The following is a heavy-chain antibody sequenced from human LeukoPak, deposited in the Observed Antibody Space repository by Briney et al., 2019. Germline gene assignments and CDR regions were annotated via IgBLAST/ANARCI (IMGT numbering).Heavy chain of an antibody. CDR3: ARGVTIFGVVRHHYYYYSMDV. V-gene: IGHV3-21*01. Sequence: GGSLRLSCAASGFTFSSYSMNWVRQAPGKGLEWVSSISGSSSYIHYADSVEGRFTISRDNAKNSLYLQMNSLRAEDTAVYYCARGVTIFGVVRHHYYYYSMDVWGQGTTVTVSS. J-gene: IGHJ6*02. CDR2: ISGSSSYI. D-gene: IGHD3-3*01. CDR1: GFTFSSYS.